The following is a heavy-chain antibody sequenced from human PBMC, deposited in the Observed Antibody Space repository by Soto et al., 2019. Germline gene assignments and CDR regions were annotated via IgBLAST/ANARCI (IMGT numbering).Heavy chain of an antibody. V-gene: IGHV3-30-3*01. J-gene: IGHJ4*01. Sequence: QVQLVESGGGVVQPGRSVRLSCAASGFTFSSYAMHWVRQAPGKGLEWVAVISYDGSNKYYADSVKGRFTISRDNSKNTLDLQMNSRRAEETAVYYCARATAAFDHLGQGTLVTVSS. CDR1: GFTFSSYA. CDR3: ARATAAFDH. CDR2: ISYDGSNK.